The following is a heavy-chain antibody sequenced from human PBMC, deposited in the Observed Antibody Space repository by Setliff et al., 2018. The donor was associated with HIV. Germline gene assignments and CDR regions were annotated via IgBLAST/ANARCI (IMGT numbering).Heavy chain of an antibody. CDR3: ATDDYNGESFDN. D-gene: IGHD4-4*01. J-gene: IGHJ4*02. V-gene: IGHV1-2*06. Sequence: ASVKVSCKASGYTFTGYYMHWVRQAPGQGLEWMGRINPNSGGTNYAQKFQGRVTMTRDTSISTAYMELSRLRSDDTAVYYCATDDYNGESFDNWGQGTLVTVSS. CDR2: INPNSGGT. CDR1: GYTFTGYY.